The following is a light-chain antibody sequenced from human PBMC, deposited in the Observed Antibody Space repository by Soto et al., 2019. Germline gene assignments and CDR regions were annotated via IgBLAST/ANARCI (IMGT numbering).Light chain of an antibody. Sequence: VIWMTQSPSLLSASTGDRVTISCRMSQCISSYLAWYQQKPGKAPELLIYAASTLQSGVPSRFSGSGSGTDFTLTISCLQSEDFATYYCQQYYSFPWTFGQGTKVDI. CDR1: QCISSY. J-gene: IGKJ1*01. V-gene: IGKV1D-8*01. CDR3: QQYYSFPWT. CDR2: AAS.